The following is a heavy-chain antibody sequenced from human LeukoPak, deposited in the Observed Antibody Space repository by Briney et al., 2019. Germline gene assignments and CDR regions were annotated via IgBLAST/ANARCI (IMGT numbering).Heavy chain of an antibody. D-gene: IGHD1-26*01. CDR1: GYSFTSYW. Sequence: PGESLKISCKGSGYSFTSYWIGWVRQMPGKGLEWMGIIYPGDPDTRYSPSFQGQVTISADKSISTAYLQWSSLKASDTAMYYCARLEWELLAYYYYMDVWGKGTTVTVSS. V-gene: IGHV5-51*01. CDR3: ARLEWELLAYYYYMDV. CDR2: IYPGDPDT. J-gene: IGHJ6*03.